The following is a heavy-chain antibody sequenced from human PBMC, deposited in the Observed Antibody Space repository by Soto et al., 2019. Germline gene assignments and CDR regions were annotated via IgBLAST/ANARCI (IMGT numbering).Heavy chain of an antibody. CDR2: ISAYNGNT. CDR1: GYTFTSYG. CDR3: ASAAAAALHDY. V-gene: IGHV1-18*01. Sequence: QVQLVQSGAEVKKPGASVKVSCKASGYTFTSYGISWVRQAPGQGLEWVGWISAYNGNTNYAQKLQGRATMTTDTSTSTAYIELTSLRSDDTAVYYCASAAAAALHDYCGQGTLVTVSS. J-gene: IGHJ4*02. D-gene: IGHD2-15*01.